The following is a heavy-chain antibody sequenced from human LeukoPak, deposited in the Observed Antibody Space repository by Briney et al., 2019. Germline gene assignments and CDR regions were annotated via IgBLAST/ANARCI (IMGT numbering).Heavy chain of an antibody. V-gene: IGHV4-34*01. J-gene: IGHJ6*03. CDR1: GGSFSGYY. CDR2: INHSGST. D-gene: IGHD3-22*01. CDR3: ARLASDSSGYPYYYYYYMDV. Sequence: SETLSLTCAVYGGSFSGYYWSWIRQPPGKGLEWIGEINHSGSTNYNPSLKSRVTISVDTSKNQFSLKLSSVTAADTAVYYCARLASDSSGYPYYYYYYMDVWGKGTTVTISS.